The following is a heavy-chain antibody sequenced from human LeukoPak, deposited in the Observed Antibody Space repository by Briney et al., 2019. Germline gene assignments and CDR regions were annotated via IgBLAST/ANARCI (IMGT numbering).Heavy chain of an antibody. V-gene: IGHV4-38-2*02. CDR2: INHSGST. Sequence: SETLSLTCTVSGYSISSGYYWGWIRQPPGKGLEWMGTINHSGSTYYNPSLKSRVNISLDTSKNQFSLKLSSVTAADTAVYYCARRRTYYYGSGSYWALDYWGQGTLVTVSS. CDR3: ARRRTYYYGSGSYWALDY. J-gene: IGHJ4*02. CDR1: GYSISSGYY. D-gene: IGHD3-10*01.